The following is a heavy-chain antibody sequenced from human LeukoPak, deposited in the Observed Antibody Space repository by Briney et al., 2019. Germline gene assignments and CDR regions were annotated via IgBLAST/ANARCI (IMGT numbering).Heavy chain of an antibody. Sequence: ASVKVSCKASGYTYTGYYIHWVRQAPGQGLEWMGWINPNSGDTGYAHKFQGSVTMTRDTSISTAYMELSRLRSDDTAVIYCARDQPGHDHYLDYWGQGTLVTVSS. V-gene: IGHV1-2*02. CDR1: GYTYTGYY. D-gene: IGHD1-14*01. CDR2: INPNSGDT. CDR3: ARDQPGHDHYLDY. J-gene: IGHJ4*02.